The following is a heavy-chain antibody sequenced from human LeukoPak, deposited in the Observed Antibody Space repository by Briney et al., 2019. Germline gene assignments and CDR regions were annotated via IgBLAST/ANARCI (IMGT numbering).Heavy chain of an antibody. CDR1: GFTFSDNY. V-gene: IGHV3-11*04. CDR3: ARDLEWDTAMVNPTGY. Sequence: GGSLRLSCAASGFTFSDNYMNWIRQAPGKGLEWVSQISSSGGIIHYADSVKGRFTISRDNAKNSLYLQMNSLRAEDTAVYYCARDLEWDTAMVNPTGYWGQGTLVTVSS. D-gene: IGHD5-18*01. CDR2: ISSSGGII. J-gene: IGHJ4*02.